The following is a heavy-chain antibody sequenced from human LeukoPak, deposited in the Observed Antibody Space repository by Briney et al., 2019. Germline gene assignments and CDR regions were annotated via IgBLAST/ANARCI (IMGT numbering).Heavy chain of an antibody. CDR1: GGSFSGYY. V-gene: IGHV4-34*01. D-gene: IGHD6-19*01. CDR3: ARNSRRVPAVAGTGVDY. J-gene: IGHJ4*02. Sequence: SETLSLTCAVYGGSFSGYYWSWIRQPPGKGLEWIGEINHSGSTNYNPSLKSRVTISVDTSKNQFSLKLSSVTAADTAVYYCARNSRRVPAVAGTGVDYWGQGTLVTVSS. CDR2: INHSGST.